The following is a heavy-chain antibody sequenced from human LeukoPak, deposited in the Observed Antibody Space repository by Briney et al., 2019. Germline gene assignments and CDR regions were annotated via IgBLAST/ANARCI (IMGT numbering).Heavy chain of an antibody. V-gene: IGHV3-9*03. J-gene: IGHJ4*02. CDR2: INWKSDTI. CDR1: EFTFEDYA. Sequence: GRSLRLSCAASEFTFEDYAMHWVRQAPGKGLEWVSGINWKSDTIGYADSVKGRFTISRDNAKNSLYLQMNSLRAEDMAVYYCARAGWRDYGDPGFDYWGQGILVTVSS. D-gene: IGHD4-17*01. CDR3: ARAGWRDYGDPGFDY.